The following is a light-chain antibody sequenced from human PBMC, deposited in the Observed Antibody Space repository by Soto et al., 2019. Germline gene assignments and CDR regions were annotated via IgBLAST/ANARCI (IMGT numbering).Light chain of an antibody. V-gene: IGKV3-15*01. J-gene: IGKJ1*01. Sequence: EIVMTQSPATLSVSPGERATLSCRASQSVSSNLAWYQQKPGQAPRRLIYGASTRDTGSPARFSGSGSGTELTHTTGSLQSEDFPVYYCQQYNNWPWTFGQGTKVEI. CDR3: QQYNNWPWT. CDR2: GAS. CDR1: QSVSSN.